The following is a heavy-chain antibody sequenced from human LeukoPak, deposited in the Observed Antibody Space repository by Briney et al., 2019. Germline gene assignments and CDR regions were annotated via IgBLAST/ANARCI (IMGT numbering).Heavy chain of an antibody. Sequence: SQTLSLTCTVSGGSISSGDYYWSWIRQPPGKGLEWVGYIYYSGSTYYNPSLKSRVTISVDTSKNQFSLKLSSVTAADTAVYYCARDYGGNYAFGYWGQGTLVTVSS. V-gene: IGHV4-30-4*01. CDR3: ARDYGGNYAFGY. CDR2: IYYSGST. CDR1: GGSISSGDYY. J-gene: IGHJ4*02. D-gene: IGHD4-23*01.